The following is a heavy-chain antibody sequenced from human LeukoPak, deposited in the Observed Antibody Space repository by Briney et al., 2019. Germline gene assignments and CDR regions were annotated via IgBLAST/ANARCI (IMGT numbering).Heavy chain of an antibody. CDR3: ARAESGSYYHFDY. CDR2: IIPIFGIA. CDR1: RGTFSSYA. Sequence: SVKVSCKASRGTFSSYAISWVRQAPGQGLEWMGRIIPIFGIANYAQKFQGRVTITADKSTSTAYMELSSLRSEDTAVYYCARAESGSYYHFDYWGQGTLVTVSS. J-gene: IGHJ4*02. D-gene: IGHD1-26*01. V-gene: IGHV1-69*04.